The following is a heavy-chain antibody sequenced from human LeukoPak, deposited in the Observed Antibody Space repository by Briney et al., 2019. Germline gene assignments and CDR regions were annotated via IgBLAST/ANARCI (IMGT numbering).Heavy chain of an antibody. Sequence: GRSLRLSCAASGFTFSSYGMHWVRQAPGKGLEWVALIWFDGNKKDYVDSVKGRFTISRDNSKKTLYLQMNSLRAEDTAPYYCARAYYHASGGAFGMDVWGQGTTVTVSS. CDR2: IWFDGNKK. CDR1: GFTFSSYG. J-gene: IGHJ6*02. D-gene: IGHD3-10*01. CDR3: ARAYYHASGGAFGMDV. V-gene: IGHV3-33*01.